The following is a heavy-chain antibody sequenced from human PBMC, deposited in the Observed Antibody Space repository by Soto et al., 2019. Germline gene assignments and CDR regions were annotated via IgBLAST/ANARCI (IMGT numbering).Heavy chain of an antibody. D-gene: IGHD2-2*01. Sequence: VKVSCKASGYTFTSYGISWVRQAPGQGLEWIGWISAYNGNTNYAQKLQGRVTMTTDTSTSTAYMELRSLRSDDTAVYYCARASHQYCSSTSCPSYYWGQGTLVTVSS. V-gene: IGHV1-18*01. CDR1: GYTFTSYG. CDR3: ARASHQYCSSTSCPSYY. J-gene: IGHJ4*02. CDR2: ISAYNGNT.